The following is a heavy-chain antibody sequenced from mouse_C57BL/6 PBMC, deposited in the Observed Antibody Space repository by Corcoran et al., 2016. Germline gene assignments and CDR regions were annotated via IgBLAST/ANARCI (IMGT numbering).Heavy chain of an antibody. J-gene: IGHJ1*03. V-gene: IGHV8-12*01. CDR3: AGSNYYGSSYGYFDV. CDR2: IYWDDDK. CDR1: GFSLSTSGMG. D-gene: IGHD1-1*01. Sequence: QVTLKESGPGILQSSQTLSLTCSFSGFSLSTSGMGVSWIRQPSGKGLEWLAHIYWDDDKRYNPSLKSRLTISKDTSRNQVFLKITSVDTADTATYYCAGSNYYGSSYGYFDVWGTGTTVTVSS.